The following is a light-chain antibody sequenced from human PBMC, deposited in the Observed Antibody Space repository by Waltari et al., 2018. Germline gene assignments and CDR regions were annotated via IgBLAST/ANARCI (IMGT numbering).Light chain of an antibody. J-gene: IGKJ1*01. CDR1: QSVLYSSNNKNY. Sequence: DIVMTQSPDSLAVSLGERATINCKSSQSVLYSSNNKNYLAWYQQKPGQPPKLLFYWASTRESGVPDRFSGSGSGTDFTRTRSSLQAEDVAVYYCHQYDRSPWTFCQGTKVEIK. CDR3: HQYDRSPWT. V-gene: IGKV4-1*01. CDR2: WAS.